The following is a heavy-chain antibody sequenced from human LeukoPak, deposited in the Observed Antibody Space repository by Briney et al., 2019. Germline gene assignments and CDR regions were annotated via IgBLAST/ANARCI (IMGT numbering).Heavy chain of an antibody. V-gene: IGHV1-8*03. Sequence: ATVNVSCKSSRNTFNKYNVNWVRQAAGQGLEWMGQINPNTVNTLYARKFQGRVTISRNTSIIAVYMEVTGLRSEDTAVYYCARSQLYSEPQNYYLFYMDFWGKGTTVIVSS. D-gene: IGHD1-14*01. CDR1: RNTFNKYN. CDR2: INPNTVNT. CDR3: ARSQLYSEPQNYYLFYMDF. J-gene: IGHJ6*03.